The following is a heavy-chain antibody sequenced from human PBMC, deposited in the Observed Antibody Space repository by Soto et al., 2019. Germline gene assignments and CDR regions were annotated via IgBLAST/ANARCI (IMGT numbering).Heavy chain of an antibody. CDR1: GYTFTNYY. J-gene: IGHJ4*02. CDR2: INPGGGST. V-gene: IGHV1-46*01. Sequence: QVQLVQSGAEVRKPGASVKVSCKASGYTFTNYYVYWVRQAPGQGLEWMGIINPGGGSTNYAQKFQGRVTMTRDTYTTTVYMEMSSLRFEDTAVYYCARAGSGWYSSLDYWGQGTLVTVSS. D-gene: IGHD6-19*01. CDR3: ARAGSGWYSSLDY.